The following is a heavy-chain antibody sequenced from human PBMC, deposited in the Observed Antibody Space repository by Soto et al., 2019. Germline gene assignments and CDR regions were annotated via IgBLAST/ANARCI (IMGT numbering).Heavy chain of an antibody. V-gene: IGHV4-59*01. CDR3: ARGRGVRGANYYYYGMDV. CDR2: MYNTGST. Sequence: SETLSLTCTVSGGSISRYYWSWIRQPPGKGLEWIGYMYNTGSTVYNPPFKSRVTISVDTSKNQFSLKLSSVTAADTAVYYCARGRGVRGANYYYYGMDVWGQGTTLTVSS. D-gene: IGHD3-10*01. CDR1: GGSISRYY. J-gene: IGHJ6*02.